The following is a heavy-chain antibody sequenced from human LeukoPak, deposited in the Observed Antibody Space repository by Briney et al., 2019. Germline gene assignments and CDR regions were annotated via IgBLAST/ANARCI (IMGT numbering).Heavy chain of an antibody. CDR1: GGSISSYY. CDR3: ARFSNAGYSSGWYFDY. V-gene: IGHV4-59*01. J-gene: IGHJ4*02. Sequence: SETLSLTCTVSGGSISSYYWSWIRQPPGKGLEWIGYIYYSGSTNYNPSLKSRVTISVDTSKNQSSLKLSSVTAADTAVYYCARFSNAGYSSGWYFDYWAREPWSPSPQ. D-gene: IGHD6-19*01. CDR2: IYYSGST.